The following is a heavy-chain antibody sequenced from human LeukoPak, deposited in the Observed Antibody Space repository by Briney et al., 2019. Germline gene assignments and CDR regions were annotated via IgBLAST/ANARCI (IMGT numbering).Heavy chain of an antibody. D-gene: IGHD3-22*01. CDR2: IYYSGRT. J-gene: IGHJ5*02. V-gene: IGHV4-59*08. Sequence: PSEALSLTCTVSGGSISSYYWSWIRQPPGKGLEWIGYIYYSGRTNYNTSLKSGVTISVDTSKNQFSLKLSSVTAADTAVYYCARIPPYYDSSGYYYLPWGQGTLVTVSS. CDR3: ARIPPYYDSSGYYYLP. CDR1: GGSISSYY.